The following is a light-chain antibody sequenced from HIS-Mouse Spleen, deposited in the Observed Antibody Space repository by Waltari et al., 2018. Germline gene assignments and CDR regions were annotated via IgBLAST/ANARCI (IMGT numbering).Light chain of an antibody. CDR3: SSYTSSSTVV. CDR1: SSDVGGYNY. V-gene: IGLV2-14*01. Sequence: QPASVPGSPGQSIPISCTGTSSDVGGYNYVSWYQQHPGKAPKLMIYEVSNRPSGVSNRFSGSKSGNTASLTISGLQAEDEADYYCSSYTSSSTVVFGGGTKLTVL. CDR2: EVS. J-gene: IGLJ2*01.